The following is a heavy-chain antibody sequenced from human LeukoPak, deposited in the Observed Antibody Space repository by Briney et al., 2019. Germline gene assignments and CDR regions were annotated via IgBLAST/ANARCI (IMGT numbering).Heavy chain of an antibody. CDR1: GGSINSHF. Sequence: LETLSLTCTVSGGSINSHFWSWIRQPPGKGLEWIGYIHSTGSTNYNPSLKSRVTISVDTSRNQFSLKLSSVTAADTAVYYCARDGYSGSSLFDYWGQGALVTVSS. CDR2: IHSTGST. D-gene: IGHD1-26*01. CDR3: ARDGYSGSSLFDY. J-gene: IGHJ4*02. V-gene: IGHV4-59*11.